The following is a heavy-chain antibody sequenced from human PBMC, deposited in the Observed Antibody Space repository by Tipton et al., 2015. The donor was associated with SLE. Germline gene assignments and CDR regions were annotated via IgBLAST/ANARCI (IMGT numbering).Heavy chain of an antibody. CDR2: INLCGSA. D-gene: IGHD6-13*01. CDR1: GGSISGYY. V-gene: IGHV4-34*01. J-gene: IGHJ2*01. CDR3: ARNLAAGTRWYFDL. Sequence: TLSLTCAVYGGSISGYYWSWIRLPQATGLGRIGEINLCGSATYNPSLKSRVTVSPDTSKPQFSLQLKSVTAADTAVYYCARNLAAGTRWYFDLWGRGSLVTVSS.